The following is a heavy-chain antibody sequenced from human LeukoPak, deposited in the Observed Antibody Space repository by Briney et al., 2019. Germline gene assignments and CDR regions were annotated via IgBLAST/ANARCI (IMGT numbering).Heavy chain of an antibody. CDR1: GGSISSGGYY. CDR2: IYYSGST. CDR3: ARDKDGSGSYPHYYGMDV. J-gene: IGHJ6*02. V-gene: IGHV4-31*03. Sequence: KASETLSLTCTVSGGSISSGGYYWSWIRQHPGKGLEWIGYIYYSGSTYYNPSLKSRVTISVDTSKNQFSLKLSSVTAADTAVYYCARDKDGSGSYPHYYGMDVWGQGTTVTVSS. D-gene: IGHD3-10*01.